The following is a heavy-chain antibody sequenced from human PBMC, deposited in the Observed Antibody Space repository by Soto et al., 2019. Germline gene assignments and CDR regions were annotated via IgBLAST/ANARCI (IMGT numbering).Heavy chain of an antibody. CDR2: IWYDGSNK. CDR1: GFTFSSYG. CDR3: VRGNDAFDI. V-gene: IGHV3-33*01. J-gene: IGHJ3*02. D-gene: IGHD5-12*01. Sequence: QVQLVESGGGVVQPGRSLRLSCAASGFTFSSYGMHWVRQAPGKGLEWVAVIWYDGSNKYYADSVKGRFTISRDNSKNTLYLQMNSLRVEDTAVYYCVRGNDAFDIWGQGTMVTVSS.